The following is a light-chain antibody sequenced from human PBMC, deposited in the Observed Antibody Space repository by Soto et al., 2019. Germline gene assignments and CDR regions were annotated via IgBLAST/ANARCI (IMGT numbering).Light chain of an antibody. CDR2: DTR. Sequence: CASSAGAVSSGYYPNWFQQKPGQAPRSLIYDTRNKHSWTPARFSGSLLGGKAALTLSGAQPEDEAEYYCLLYYGGYIFGTGTKLTVL. J-gene: IGLJ1*01. V-gene: IGLV7-43*01. CDR3: LLYYGGYI. CDR1: AGAVSSGYY.